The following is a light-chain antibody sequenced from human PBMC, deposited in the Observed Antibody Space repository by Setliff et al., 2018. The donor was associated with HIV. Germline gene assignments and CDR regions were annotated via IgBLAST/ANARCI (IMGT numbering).Light chain of an antibody. Sequence: QSVLAQTPSVSGSPGQSVTISCTGTSSDVGDYNRVSWYQQPPGTAPKLIIYEVNNRPSGVPDRFSGSKSGNTASLTISGLQAEDEADYYCSSYTSSSTYVFGTGTKVTVL. CDR3: SSYTSSSTYV. J-gene: IGLJ1*01. CDR2: EVN. V-gene: IGLV2-18*02. CDR1: SSDVGDYNR.